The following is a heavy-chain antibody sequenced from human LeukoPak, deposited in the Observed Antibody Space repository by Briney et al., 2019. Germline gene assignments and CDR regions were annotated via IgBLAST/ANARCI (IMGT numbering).Heavy chain of an antibody. CDR1: NYTFTSYG. J-gene: IGHJ4*02. CDR3: ARDSPRGRWPAL. Sequence: ASVKVSCKASNYTFTSYGISWVRQAPGQGLEWMAWINAYNGDTNYAQKFQGRVTLTTDTSTSTAYMELSSLRSEDTAVYYCARDSPRGRWPALWGQGTLVTVSS. V-gene: IGHV1-18*01. CDR2: INAYNGDT. D-gene: IGHD4-23*01.